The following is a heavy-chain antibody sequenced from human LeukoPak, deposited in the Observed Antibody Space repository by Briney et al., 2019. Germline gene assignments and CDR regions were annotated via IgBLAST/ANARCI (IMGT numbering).Heavy chain of an antibody. CDR3: ARALDSVLDV. V-gene: IGHV3-48*01. CDR2: ISSSGSTV. Sequence: GGSLRLSCVGSGFTFSSYNMNWVRQAPGKGLEGVSYISSSGSTVHYADSVRGRFTISRDNARNSLYLQMAGLTAEDTAVYYCARALDSVLDVWGNGTTVTVSS. D-gene: IGHD3/OR15-3a*01. CDR1: GFTFSSYN. J-gene: IGHJ6*04.